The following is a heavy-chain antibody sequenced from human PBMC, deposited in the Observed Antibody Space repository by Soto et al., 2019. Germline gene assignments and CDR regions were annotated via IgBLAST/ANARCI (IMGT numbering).Heavy chain of an antibody. V-gene: IGHV1-18*01. CDR1: GYTLSNYG. D-gene: IGHD3-3*01. CDR3: VRDHHDFSSDYHSYHMDV. J-gene: IGHJ6*03. Sequence: QAQLVQSGAEMKKPGASVKVSCKASGYTLSNYGISWVRQAPGQGLEWMGWSSTYNGNTKYAKKFQGRVTMTTDTSTSTAYMELRSLRSDDTAVYYCVRDHHDFSSDYHSYHMDVWGKGTTVTVSS. CDR2: SSTYNGNT.